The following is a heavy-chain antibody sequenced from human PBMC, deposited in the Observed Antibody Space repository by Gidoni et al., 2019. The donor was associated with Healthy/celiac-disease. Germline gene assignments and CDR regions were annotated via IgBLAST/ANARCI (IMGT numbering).Heavy chain of an antibody. V-gene: IGHV3-9*01. CDR2: ISWNSGSI. CDR3: AKATYDSSGYSEIIDAFDI. J-gene: IGHJ3*02. CDR1: GFTFDDYA. Sequence: EVQLVESGGGLVQPGRSLSLSCAASGFTFDDYAMHWVRQAPGKGLEWVSGISWNSGSIGYADSVKGRFTISRDNAKNSLYLQMNSLRAEDTALYYCAKATYDSSGYSEIIDAFDIWGQGTMVTVSS. D-gene: IGHD3-22*01.